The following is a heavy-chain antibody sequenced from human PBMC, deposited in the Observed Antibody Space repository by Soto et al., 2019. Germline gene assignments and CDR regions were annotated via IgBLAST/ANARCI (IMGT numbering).Heavy chain of an antibody. CDR2: ISGSGGST. CDR3: AKGPNAGYYDILTGYYRWGVRGSELDY. CDR1: GFTFSSYA. Sequence: EVQLLESGGGLVQPGGSLRLSCAASGFTFSSYAMSWVRQAPGKGLEWVSAISGSGGSTYYADSVKGRFTISRDNSKNTLYLQMNGLRAEDTAVYYCAKGPNAGYYDILTGYYRWGVRGSELDYWGQGTLVTVSS. D-gene: IGHD3-9*01. J-gene: IGHJ4*02. V-gene: IGHV3-23*01.